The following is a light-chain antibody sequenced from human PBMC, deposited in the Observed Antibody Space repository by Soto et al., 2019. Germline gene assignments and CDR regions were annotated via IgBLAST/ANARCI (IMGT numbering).Light chain of an antibody. CDR1: QSISVW. CDR2: KAS. Sequence: DIQMTQSPSTLSASVGDRVTITCRASQSISVWLAWYQQKAGKAPNLLIYKASRLESGVRSRFSGSGSETEFTLTISGLQPGESATYYCQQYNSYSPTFGQGTKVEVK. CDR3: QQYNSYSPT. V-gene: IGKV1-5*03. J-gene: IGKJ1*01.